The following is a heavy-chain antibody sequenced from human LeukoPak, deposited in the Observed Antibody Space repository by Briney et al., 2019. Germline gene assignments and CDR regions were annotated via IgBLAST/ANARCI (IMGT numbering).Heavy chain of an antibody. CDR3: ARVLGYCSGGSCHGRFDP. J-gene: IGHJ5*02. D-gene: IGHD2-15*01. V-gene: IGHV4-34*01. CDR1: GGSFSDNY. CDR2: INSTGGT. Sequence: SETLTLTCAVYGGSFSDNYWSWVRQTPGKGLEWIGEINSTGGTKYNPSLKSRLTISVDSSQNQFSLRLNSMAAADTGVYYCARVLGYCSGGSCHGRFDPWGQGTLVTVSS.